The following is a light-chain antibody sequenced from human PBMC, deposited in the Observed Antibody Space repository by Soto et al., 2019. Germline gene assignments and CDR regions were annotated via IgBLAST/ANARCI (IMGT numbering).Light chain of an antibody. CDR1: QNISSY. CDR2: DAS. V-gene: IGKV3-11*01. Sequence: EIVLTQSPATLSLSPGERATFSCRASQNISSYLAWYQQKPGQAPRLLIFDASNRATDIPARFGGSGSGTDFTLTISSLEPEDCAVYYFQQRSSWPGTFGQGTKVEIK. CDR3: QQRSSWPGT. J-gene: IGKJ2*02.